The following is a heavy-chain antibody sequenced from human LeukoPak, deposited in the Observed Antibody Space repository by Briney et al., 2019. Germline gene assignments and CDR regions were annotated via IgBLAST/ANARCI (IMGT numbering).Heavy chain of an antibody. CDR2: IYYSGST. Sequence: SETLSLTCTVSGGSISSYYWSWIRQPPGKGLEWIGYIYYSGSTNYNPSLKSRVTISVDTSKNQFSLKLSSVTAADTAVYNCARTTYYYDSSGYYFSAFDIWGQGTMVTVSS. J-gene: IGHJ3*02. CDR1: GGSISSYY. V-gene: IGHV4-59*01. D-gene: IGHD3-22*01. CDR3: ARTTYYYDSSGYYFSAFDI.